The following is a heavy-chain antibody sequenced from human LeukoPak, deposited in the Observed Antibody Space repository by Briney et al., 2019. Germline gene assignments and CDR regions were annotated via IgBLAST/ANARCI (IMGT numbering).Heavy chain of an antibody. CDR3: TKMVDTAMVMLNY. CDR2: IRSKAYGGTT. J-gene: IGHJ4*02. Sequence: GGSLRLSCTASGFTFGDYAMSWVRQAPGKGLEWVGFIRSKAYGGTTEYAASVKGRFTISRDESKSIAYLQMNSLKVEDTAVYYCTKMVDTAMVMLNYWGQGTLVTVSS. D-gene: IGHD5-18*01. V-gene: IGHV3-49*04. CDR1: GFTFGDYA.